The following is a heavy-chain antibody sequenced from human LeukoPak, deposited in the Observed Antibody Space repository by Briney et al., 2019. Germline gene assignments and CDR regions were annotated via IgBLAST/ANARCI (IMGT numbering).Heavy chain of an antibody. Sequence: SVKVSCKASGGTFSSYAISWVRQAPGQGLEWMGRIIPIFGTANYAQKFQGRVTITTDESTGTAYMELSSLRSEDTAVYYCARDKDSGLAANFDYWGQGTLVTVSS. J-gene: IGHJ4*02. V-gene: IGHV1-69*05. D-gene: IGHD2-15*01. CDR1: GGTFSSYA. CDR2: IIPIFGTA. CDR3: ARDKDSGLAANFDY.